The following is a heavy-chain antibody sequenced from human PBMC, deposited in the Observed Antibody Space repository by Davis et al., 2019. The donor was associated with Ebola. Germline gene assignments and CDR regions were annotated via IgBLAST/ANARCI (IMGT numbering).Heavy chain of an antibody. J-gene: IGHJ6*03. D-gene: IGHD3-22*01. CDR3: ARGDSMIVVVLGYYYYMDV. CDR2: IYSGGST. CDR1: GFTVSSNY. Sequence: GESLKISCAASGFTVSSNYMSWVRQAPGKGLEWVSVIYSGGSTYYADSVKGRFTISRDNAKNSLYLQMNSLRDEDTAVYYCARGDSMIVVVLGYYYYMDVWGKGTTVTVSS. V-gene: IGHV3-53*01.